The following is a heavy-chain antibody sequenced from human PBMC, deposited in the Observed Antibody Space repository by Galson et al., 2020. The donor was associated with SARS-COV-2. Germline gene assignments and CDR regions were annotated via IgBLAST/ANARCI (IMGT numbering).Heavy chain of an antibody. D-gene: IGHD4-17*01. Sequence: GESLTISCAASGFTFSSSGMHCFRQAPAKGLEWVAGISYDGSNKYYAHSVKGRFTISRDNSKNKLYLQMNSLTAEDTAVYYCARDRSVDYGAPWFDYWGKGTLVTVSS. CDR3: ARDRSVDYGAPWFDY. J-gene: IGHJ4*02. CDR1: GFTFSSSG. V-gene: IGHV3-30*03. CDR2: ISYDGSNK.